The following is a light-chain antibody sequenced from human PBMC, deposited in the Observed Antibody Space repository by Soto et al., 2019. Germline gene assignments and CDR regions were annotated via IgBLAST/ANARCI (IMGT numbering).Light chain of an antibody. J-gene: IGKJ1*01. CDR3: QQGYSTPWT. Sequence: DLQITQSPASLCASXSDGVTITXXASQSVTTYLHWYQQKAGEAPKLLIYAISNLQSGVSSRFSGSGSGTDFSLTINTLQPEDFATYYCQQGYSTPWTFGQGTKVDIK. V-gene: IGKV1-39*01. CDR2: AIS. CDR1: QSVTTY.